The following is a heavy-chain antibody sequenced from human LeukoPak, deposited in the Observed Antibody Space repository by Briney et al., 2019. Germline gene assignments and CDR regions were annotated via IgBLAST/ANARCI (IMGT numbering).Heavy chain of an antibody. CDR1: GFTFSRFW. V-gene: IGHV3-30*18. CDR3: AKDEDYGDYVLSY. J-gene: IGHJ4*02. Sequence: GGSLRLSCAASGFTFSRFWMSWVRKAPGKGLEWVAVISYDGSNKYSADSVKGRFTISRDNSKNTLYLQMNSLRAEDTAVYYCAKDEDYGDYVLSYWGQGTLVTVSS. D-gene: IGHD4-17*01. CDR2: ISYDGSNK.